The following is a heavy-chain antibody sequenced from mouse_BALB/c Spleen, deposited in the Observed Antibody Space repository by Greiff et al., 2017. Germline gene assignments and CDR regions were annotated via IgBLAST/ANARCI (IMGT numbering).Heavy chain of an antibody. J-gene: IGHJ4*01. CDR2: INSNGGST. CDR1: GFTFSSYG. V-gene: IGHV5-6-3*01. D-gene: IGHD2-1*01. CDR3: ARDLLPY. Sequence: EVQLVESGGGLVQPGGSLKLSCAASGFTFSSYGMSWVRQTPDKRLELVATINSNGGSTYYPDSVKGRFTISRDNAKNTLYLQMSSLKSEDTAMYYCARDLLPYWGQGTSVTVSS.